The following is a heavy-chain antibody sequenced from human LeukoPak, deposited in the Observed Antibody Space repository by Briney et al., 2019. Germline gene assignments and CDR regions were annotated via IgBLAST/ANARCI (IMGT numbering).Heavy chain of an antibody. V-gene: IGHV3-30*02. CDR1: GFTFSNYG. CDR2: IRHDDSNK. J-gene: IGHJ4*02. D-gene: IGHD6-19*01. CDR3: ARTITVAGTGSFDY. Sequence: GGSLRLSCAASGFTFSNYGMHWVRQAPGKGLEWLAFIRHDDSNKIYADSKQGRLTISRDNSKNTLYLQMNSLRVEDTAVYYCARTITVAGTGSFDYWGQGTLVTVSS.